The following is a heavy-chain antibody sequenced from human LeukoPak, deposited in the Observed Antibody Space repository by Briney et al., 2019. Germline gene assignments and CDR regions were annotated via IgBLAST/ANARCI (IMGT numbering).Heavy chain of an antibody. CDR3: ARVPVRGTYYFDY. Sequence: GRSLRLSCAASGFTFSSYAMHWVRQAPGKGLEWVAVISYDGSNKYYADSVKGRFTISRDNSKNTLYLQMNSLRAEDMAVYYCARVPVRGTYYFDYWGQGTLVTVSS. D-gene: IGHD3-10*01. CDR1: GFTFSSYA. CDR2: ISYDGSNK. V-gene: IGHV3-30*04. J-gene: IGHJ4*02.